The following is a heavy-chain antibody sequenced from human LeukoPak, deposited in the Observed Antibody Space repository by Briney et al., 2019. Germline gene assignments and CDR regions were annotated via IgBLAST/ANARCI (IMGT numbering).Heavy chain of an antibody. J-gene: IGHJ4*02. V-gene: IGHV4-30-2*01. D-gene: IGHD2-21*02. CDR1: GGSISSGGYS. CDR3: ARDGGDASFDY. CDR2: IYHSGST. Sequence: ASESLSLTCAVSGGSISSGGYSWSWIRQPPGKGLEWIGYIYHSGSTYYNPSLKSRVTISVDRSKNQFSLKLSSVTAADTAVYYCARDGGDASFDYWGQGTLVTVSS.